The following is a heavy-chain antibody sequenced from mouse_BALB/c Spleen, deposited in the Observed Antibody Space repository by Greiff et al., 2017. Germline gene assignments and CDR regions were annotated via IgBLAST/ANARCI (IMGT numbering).Heavy chain of an antibody. CDR2: ISSGGST. D-gene: IGHD1-2*01. V-gene: IGHV5-6-5*01. CDR1: GFTFSSYA. CDR3: ARDPHYYGFLLTFFDY. Sequence: EVQLVESGGGLVKPGGSLKLSCAASGFTFSSYAMSWVRQTPEKRLEWVASISSGGSTYYPDSVKGRFTISRDNARNILYLQMSSLRSEDTAMYYCARDPHYYGFLLTFFDYWGQGTTLTVSS. J-gene: IGHJ2*01.